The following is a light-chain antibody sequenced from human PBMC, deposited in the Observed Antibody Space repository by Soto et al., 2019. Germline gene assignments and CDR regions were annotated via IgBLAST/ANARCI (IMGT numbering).Light chain of an antibody. V-gene: IGKV1-33*01. CDR1: QDISNY. Sequence: DIQMTQSPSSLSASVGDRVTITCQASQDISNYLNWYQQKPGKAPKLLIYDASNLETGVQSRFSGSGSGTDFIFTISSLQPEDIATYYCQQYDNLHRTCGQGTKVEIK. CDR2: DAS. CDR3: QQYDNLHRT. J-gene: IGKJ1*01.